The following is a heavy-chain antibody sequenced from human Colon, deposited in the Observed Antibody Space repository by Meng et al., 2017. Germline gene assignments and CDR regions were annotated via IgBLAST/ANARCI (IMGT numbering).Heavy chain of an antibody. CDR1: GASVRSPDHQ. J-gene: IGHJ4*02. Sequence: QVQLEESGPGLVGPSGTLSRICAVSGASVRSPDHQWGWVRQPPGKGLEWIGYARIDYANTNYNPSLKSRVNVSLDTSKNQFSLNVRSVTAADTAVYYCARDYWGSLDFWGQGILVTVSS. CDR2: ARIDYANT. CDR3: ARDYWGSLDF. V-gene: IGHV4-61*08. D-gene: IGHD3-16*01.